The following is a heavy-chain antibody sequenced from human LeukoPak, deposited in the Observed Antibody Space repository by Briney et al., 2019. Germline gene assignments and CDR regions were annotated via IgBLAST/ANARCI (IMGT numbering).Heavy chain of an antibody. Sequence: GASVKVSCKASGYTFTGYYMHWVRQAPGQGLEWMGRIIPILGIANYAQKFQGRVTITADKSTSTAYMELSSLRSEDTAVYYCASGRDTAMVTYWGQGTLVTVSS. J-gene: IGHJ4*02. CDR2: IIPILGIA. CDR3: ASGRDTAMVTY. D-gene: IGHD5-18*01. CDR1: GYTFTGYY. V-gene: IGHV1-69*02.